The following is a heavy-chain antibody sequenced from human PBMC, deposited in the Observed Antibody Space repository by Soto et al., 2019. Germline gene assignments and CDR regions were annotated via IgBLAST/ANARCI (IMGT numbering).Heavy chain of an antibody. CDR2: IIPIFGTA. CDR3: ASDRNYYGSGSGGYYYYGMDV. CDR1: GGTFSSYA. J-gene: IGHJ6*02. Sequence: QVQLVQSGAEVKKPGSSVKVSCRASGGTFSSYAISWVRQAPGQGLEWMGGIIPIFGTANYAQKLQGRVTITADESTSTAYMELSSLSSEDTAVYYCASDRNYYGSGSGGYYYYGMDVWGQGTTVTVSS. V-gene: IGHV1-69*01. D-gene: IGHD3-10*01.